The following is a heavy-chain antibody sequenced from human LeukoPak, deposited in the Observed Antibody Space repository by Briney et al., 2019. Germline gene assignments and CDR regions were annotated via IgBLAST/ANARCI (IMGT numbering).Heavy chain of an antibody. CDR1: GGSISSSSYY. V-gene: IGHV4-39*01. Sequence: SETLSLTCTVSGGSISSSSYYWGWIRQPPGKGLKWIGSIYYSGSTCYNPSLKSRVTISVDTSKNQFSLKLSSVTAADTAVYYCARLRITMIVVVTYYVGRFDIWGQGTMVTVSS. CDR3: ARLRITMIVVVTYYVGRFDI. D-gene: IGHD3-22*01. J-gene: IGHJ3*02. CDR2: IYYSGST.